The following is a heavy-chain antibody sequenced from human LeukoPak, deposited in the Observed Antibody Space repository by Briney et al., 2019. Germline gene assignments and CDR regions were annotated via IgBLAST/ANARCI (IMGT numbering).Heavy chain of an antibody. CDR2: IYSGVNT. J-gene: IGHJ3*01. D-gene: IGHD3-9*01. V-gene: IGHV3-53*01. Sequence: GGSLRLSCAASGFTFSDYNMNWVRRAPGKGLECVSLIYSGVNTYYADSVKGRFTISRDNSKNTLYLQMKSLRAEDTAVYYCARGGFDVLSGSYDAFDVWGQGTMVTVSS. CDR1: GFTFSDYN. CDR3: ARGGFDVLSGSYDAFDV.